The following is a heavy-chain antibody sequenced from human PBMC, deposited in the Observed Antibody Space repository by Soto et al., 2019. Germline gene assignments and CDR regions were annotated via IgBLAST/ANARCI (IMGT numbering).Heavy chain of an antibody. CDR3: ARGPLVVLNYFES. CDR2: IFPLTDIP. Sequence: QVQLVQSGTEVKKPGSSVKVSCKASGGTFRNYPINWVRQAPGQGLEWMGSIFPLTDIPDYAQNFQARLTISADKTTSTAYMGLNRLTSDDTAMYFCARGPLVVLNYFESWGQGTLVTVSS. CDR1: GGTFRNYP. V-gene: IGHV1-69*02. J-gene: IGHJ4*02.